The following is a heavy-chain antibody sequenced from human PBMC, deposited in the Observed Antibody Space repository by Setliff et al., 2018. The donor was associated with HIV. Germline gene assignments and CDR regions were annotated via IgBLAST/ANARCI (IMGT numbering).Heavy chain of an antibody. CDR2: IKQDGSEK. CDR3: AREGQEEWLAPSMYNWFDP. V-gene: IGHV3-7*01. J-gene: IGHJ5*02. D-gene: IGHD6-19*01. Sequence: PGGSLRLSCAASGFTFSSYWMSWVRQAPGKGLEWVANIKQDGSEKYYVDSVKGRFTISRDNAKNSLYLQMNSLRAEDTAVYYCAREGQEEWLAPSMYNWFDPWGQGTLVTVSS. CDR1: GFTFSSYW.